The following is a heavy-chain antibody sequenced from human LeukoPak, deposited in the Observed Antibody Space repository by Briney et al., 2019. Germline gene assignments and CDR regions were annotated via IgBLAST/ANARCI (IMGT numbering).Heavy chain of an antibody. CDR2: IRYDGSSK. Sequence: GGSLRLSCAASGFTFSSYGMHWVRQAPGKGLEWVSFIRYDGSSKYYADSVKGRFTISRDNSKNTLYLQMNRLRAEDTAVYYCAKDTTTVTGHAFDIWGQGTMVTVSS. CDR3: AKDTTTVTGHAFDI. J-gene: IGHJ3*02. V-gene: IGHV3-30*02. CDR1: GFTFSSYG. D-gene: IGHD4-17*01.